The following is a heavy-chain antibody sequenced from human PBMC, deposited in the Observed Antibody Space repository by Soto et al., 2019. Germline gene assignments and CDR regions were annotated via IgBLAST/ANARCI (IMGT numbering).Heavy chain of an antibody. Sequence: EVQLVESGGGFVQPGGSLRLSCAASGFTVSSNYMSWVRQAPGKGLEWVSVIYSGGSTYYADSVKGRFTISRDNSKNTLYLQMNSLRAEDTAVYYCARETNETDYGPFDYWGQGTLVTVSS. CDR2: IYSGGST. V-gene: IGHV3-66*01. CDR1: GFTVSSNY. J-gene: IGHJ4*02. CDR3: ARETNETDYGPFDY. D-gene: IGHD4-17*01.